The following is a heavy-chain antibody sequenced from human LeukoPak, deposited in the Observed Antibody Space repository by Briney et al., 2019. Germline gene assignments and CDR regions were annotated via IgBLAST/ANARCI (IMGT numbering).Heavy chain of an antibody. J-gene: IGHJ4*02. Sequence: GASVKVSCKASGYTFTTYPMNWVRQAPGQGLEWMGWINTNTGNPTYAQGFTGRFVFSLDTSVSTAYLQISSLKADDTAVYYCARDPYDILTGPDYWGQGTLVTVSS. CDR2: INTNTGNP. CDR1: GYTFTTYP. CDR3: ARDPYDILTGPDY. D-gene: IGHD3-9*01. V-gene: IGHV7-4-1*02.